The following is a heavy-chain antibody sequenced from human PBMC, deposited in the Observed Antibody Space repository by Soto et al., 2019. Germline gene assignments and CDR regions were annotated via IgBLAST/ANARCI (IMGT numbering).Heavy chain of an antibody. CDR1: GFTFSSYS. CDR2: ISSSSSTI. Sequence: PGGSLRLSCAASGFTFSSYSMNWVRQAPGKGLEWVSYISSSSSTIYYADSVKGRFTISRDNSKNTLYLQMNSLRAEDTAVYYCAKDRVGGWYTSAFDIWGQGTMVTVSS. V-gene: IGHV3-48*01. CDR3: AKDRVGGWYTSAFDI. D-gene: IGHD6-19*01. J-gene: IGHJ3*02.